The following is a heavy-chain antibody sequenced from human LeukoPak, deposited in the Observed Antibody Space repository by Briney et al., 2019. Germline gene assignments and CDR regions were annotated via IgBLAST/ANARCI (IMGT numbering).Heavy chain of an antibody. J-gene: IGHJ4*02. Sequence: SQTLSLTCTVSGGSISSGSYYWSWIRQPPGKGLEWIGRIYTSGSTNYNPSLKSRVTISVDTSKNQFSLKLSSVTAADTAVYYCARLVRAAIWGQGPLLTVHS. D-gene: IGHD2-2*01. CDR3: ARLVRAAI. CDR1: GGSISSGSYY. CDR2: IYTSGST. V-gene: IGHV4-61*02.